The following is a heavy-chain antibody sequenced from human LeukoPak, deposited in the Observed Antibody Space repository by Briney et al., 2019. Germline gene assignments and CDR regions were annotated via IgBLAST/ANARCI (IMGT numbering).Heavy chain of an antibody. Sequence: PSEPLSLTCTVSGGSISSSSYYWGWIRQPPGKGLEWIGSIYYSGSTYYNPSLKSRVTISVDTSKNQFSLKLSSVTAADTAVYYCARVRSEVDTAMVTVFDYWGQGTLVTVSS. V-gene: IGHV4-39*07. D-gene: IGHD5-18*01. CDR3: ARVRSEVDTAMVTVFDY. CDR1: GGSISSSSYY. CDR2: IYYSGST. J-gene: IGHJ4*02.